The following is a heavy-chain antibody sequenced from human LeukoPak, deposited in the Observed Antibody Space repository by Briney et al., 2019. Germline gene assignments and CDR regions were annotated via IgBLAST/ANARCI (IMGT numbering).Heavy chain of an antibody. CDR1: GGSISSYY. Sequence: ASETLSFTCTVSGGSISSYYWSWIRQPPGKGLEWIGYIYYSGSINYNPSLKSRVTISVDTSKNQFSLKLSSVTAADTAVYYCARASVTYYYYYYMDVWGKGTTVTVSS. V-gene: IGHV4-59*01. CDR3: ARASVTYYYYYYMDV. D-gene: IGHD4-11*01. J-gene: IGHJ6*03. CDR2: IYYSGSI.